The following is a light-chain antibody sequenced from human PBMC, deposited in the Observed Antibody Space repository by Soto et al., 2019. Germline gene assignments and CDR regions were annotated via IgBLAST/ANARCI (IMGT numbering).Light chain of an antibody. CDR2: AAS. V-gene: IGKV1-39*01. CDR1: QSISNY. J-gene: IGKJ2*01. Sequence: DIQMTQSPSSLSASVGDRVTITCRASQSISNYLNWYQHKPGKAPNLLIYAASTLQSGVPSRFSGSSSGTDFTLTITHLQPEDFASYYCQQSYSSPPTFGQGTKLEIK. CDR3: QQSYSSPPT.